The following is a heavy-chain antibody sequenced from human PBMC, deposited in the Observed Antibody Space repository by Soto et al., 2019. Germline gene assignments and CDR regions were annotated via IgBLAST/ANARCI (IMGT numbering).Heavy chain of an antibody. V-gene: IGHV3-49*04. CDR1: GFTFGDYA. CDR3: TRGHSGWYGYYFDY. CDR2: IRSKAYGGTT. D-gene: IGHD6-19*01. J-gene: IGHJ4*02. Sequence: GGSLRLSCTASGFTFGDYAMSWVRQAPGKGLEWVGFIRSKAYGGTTEYAASVKGRFTISRDDSKSIAYLQMNSLKTEDTAVYYCTRGHSGWYGYYFDYWGQGT.